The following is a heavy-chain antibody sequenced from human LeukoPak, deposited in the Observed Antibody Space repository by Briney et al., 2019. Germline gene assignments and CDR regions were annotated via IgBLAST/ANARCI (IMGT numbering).Heavy chain of an antibody. V-gene: IGHV4-4*07. CDR3: ARESYSSSTSGLHY. CDR1: GGSISNYY. D-gene: IGHD6-6*01. J-gene: IGHJ4*02. Sequence: SETLSLTCTVSGGSISNYYWSWIRQAAGKGLEWIGRIYSSGNTNYNPSLKSRVTMSIDRSKNQFSLKLSSATAADTAVNYCARESYSSSTSGLHYWGQGTLVTVSS. CDR2: IYSSGNT.